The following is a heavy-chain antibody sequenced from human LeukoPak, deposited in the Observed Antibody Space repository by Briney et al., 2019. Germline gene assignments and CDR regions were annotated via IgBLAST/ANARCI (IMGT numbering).Heavy chain of an antibody. V-gene: IGHV4-39*07. CDR3: ARELDAANSSPIDY. CDR2: IYYSGST. Sequence: SETLSFTCTVSGGSISSSSYYWGWIRQPPGKGLEWIGSIYYSGSTYYNPSLKSRVTISVDTSKNQFSLKLSSVTAADTAVYYCARELDAANSSPIDYWGQGTLVTVSS. CDR1: GGSISSSSYY. D-gene: IGHD6-13*01. J-gene: IGHJ4*02.